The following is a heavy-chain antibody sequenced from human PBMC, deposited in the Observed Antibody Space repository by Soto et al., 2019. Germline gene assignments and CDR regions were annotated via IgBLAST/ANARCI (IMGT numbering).Heavy chain of an antibody. CDR1: GYSFTIYW. D-gene: IGHD3-10*01. Sequence: PGESLKISCKGSGYSFTIYWIGWVRQMPGKGLEWMGIIYPGDSDTRYSPSFQGQVTISADKSISTAYLQWSSLKASDTAMYYCATRPGRLHYYYGMDVWGQGTTVTVSS. J-gene: IGHJ6*02. CDR3: ATRPGRLHYYYGMDV. CDR2: IYPGDSDT. V-gene: IGHV5-51*01.